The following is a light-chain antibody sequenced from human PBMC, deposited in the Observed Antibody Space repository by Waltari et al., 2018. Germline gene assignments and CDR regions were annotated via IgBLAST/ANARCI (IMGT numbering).Light chain of an antibody. J-gene: IGLJ1*01. Sequence: QSALTQPASVSGSPGQSITISCTRSSSDLGGYSFVSWYQQHPGKAPKLMIYDVSHRASGVSKRFSGSKSGNTASLTISGLQPEDEADYYCSSYTSIIPPFLFGTGTKVTVL. V-gene: IGLV2-14*01. CDR3: SSYTSIIPPFL. CDR2: DVS. CDR1: SSDLGGYSF.